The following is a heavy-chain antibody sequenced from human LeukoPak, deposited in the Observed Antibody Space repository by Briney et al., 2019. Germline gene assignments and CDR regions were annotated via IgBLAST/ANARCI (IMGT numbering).Heavy chain of an antibody. V-gene: IGHV4-61*01. J-gene: IGHJ5*02. CDR1: GGSISSGSYY. CDR3: ARVPRGGDRFDP. Sequence: SETLSLTCTVPGGSISSGSYYWSWIRQPPGKGLEWIGYIYYSGSTNYNPSLKSRVTISVDTSKNQFSLKLSSVTAADTAVYYCARVPRGGDRFDPWGQGTLVTVSS. CDR2: IYYSGST. D-gene: IGHD3-16*01.